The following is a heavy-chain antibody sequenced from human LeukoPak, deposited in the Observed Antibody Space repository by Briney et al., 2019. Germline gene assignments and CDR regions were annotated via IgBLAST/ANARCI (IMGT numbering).Heavy chain of an antibody. CDR3: ARDSGLRYCTNGVCYTDYYYYYMDV. D-gene: IGHD2-8*01. Sequence: GGSLRLSCAASGFTFSSYGMHWVRQAPGKGLEWVAVIWYDGSNKYYADSVKGRFTIFRDNSKNTLYLQMNSLRAEDTAVYYCARDSGLRYCTNGVCYTDYYYYYMDVWGKGTTVTVSS. CDR2: IWYDGSNK. J-gene: IGHJ6*03. CDR1: GFTFSSYG. V-gene: IGHV3-33*01.